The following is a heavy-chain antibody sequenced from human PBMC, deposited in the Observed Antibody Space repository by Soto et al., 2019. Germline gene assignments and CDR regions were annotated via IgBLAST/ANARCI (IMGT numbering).Heavy chain of an antibody. Sequence: SAKLCWEACRDSFTGYSMYWARQAPGQGLEWMGWINPNSGGTNYAQKFQGWVTMTRDTSISTAYMELSRLRSDDTAVYYCARVKVATGPFDYWGQGTLVTVSS. V-gene: IGHV1-2*04. CDR2: INPNSGGT. CDR3: ARVKVATGPFDY. D-gene: IGHD5-12*01. J-gene: IGHJ4*02. CDR1: RDSFTGYS.